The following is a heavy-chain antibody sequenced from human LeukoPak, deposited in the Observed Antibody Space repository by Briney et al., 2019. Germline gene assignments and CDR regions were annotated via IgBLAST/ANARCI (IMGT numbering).Heavy chain of an antibody. D-gene: IGHD2-2*01. V-gene: IGHV3-23*01. CDR2: ISGSGGST. Sequence: GGSLRLSCAASGFTFSSYAMSWVRQAPGKGLEWVSAISGSGGSTYYADSVKGRFTISRDNSKNTLYLQMNSLRAEDTAVYYCAKDHQVPAAMFGWFDPWGQGTLVTVPS. CDR1: GFTFSSYA. CDR3: AKDHQVPAAMFGWFDP. J-gene: IGHJ5*02.